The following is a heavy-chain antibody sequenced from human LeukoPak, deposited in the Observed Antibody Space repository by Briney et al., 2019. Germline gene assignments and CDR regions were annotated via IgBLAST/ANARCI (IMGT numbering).Heavy chain of an antibody. J-gene: IGHJ4*02. D-gene: IGHD2-15*01. V-gene: IGHV1-18*01. CDR3: ASPYCSGGSCYSYYFDY. CDR1: GYTFTSYG. CDR2: ISAYNGNT. Sequence: ASVKVSCKASGYTFTSYGISWVRQAPGQGLEWMGWISAYNGNTNYAQKLQGRVTMTTDTSTSTAYMELRSLRSDDTAVYYCASPYCSGGSCYSYYFDYWGQGTLVTVSS.